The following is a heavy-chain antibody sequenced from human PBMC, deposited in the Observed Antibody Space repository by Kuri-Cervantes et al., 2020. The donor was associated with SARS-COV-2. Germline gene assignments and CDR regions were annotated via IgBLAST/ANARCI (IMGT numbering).Heavy chain of an antibody. Sequence: GGSLRLSCAASGSTFSSYAMHWARQAPGKGLEWVAVISYDGSNKYYADSVKGRFTISRDNSKNTLYLQMNSLKTEDTAVYYCTRENFWSGYSDYWGQGTLVTVSS. CDR2: ISYDGSNK. D-gene: IGHD3-3*01. CDR1: GSTFSSYA. CDR3: TRENFWSGYSDY. J-gene: IGHJ4*02. V-gene: IGHV3-30-3*01.